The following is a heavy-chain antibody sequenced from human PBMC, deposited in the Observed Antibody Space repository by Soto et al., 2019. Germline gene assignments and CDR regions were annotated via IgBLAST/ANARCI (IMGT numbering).Heavy chain of an antibody. V-gene: IGHV4-31*03. D-gene: IGHD4-17*01. CDR2: IYYSGST. CDR3: ARVDYGDYYYCYMDV. Sequence: ASETLSLTCTVSGGSISSGGYYWSWIRQHPGKGLEWIGYIYYSGSTYYNPSLKSRVTISVDTSKNQFSLKLSSVTAADTAVYYCARVDYGDYYYCYMDVWGKGTTVTVSS. CDR1: GGSISSGGYY. J-gene: IGHJ6*03.